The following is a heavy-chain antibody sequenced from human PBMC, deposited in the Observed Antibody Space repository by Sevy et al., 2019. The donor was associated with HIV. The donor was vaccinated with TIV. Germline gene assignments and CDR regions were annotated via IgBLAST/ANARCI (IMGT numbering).Heavy chain of an antibody. V-gene: IGHV3-9*01. D-gene: IGHD3-22*01. Sequence: GGSLRLSCAASGFTFDDYAMHWVRQAPGKGLEWVSGISWNSGSIGYADSVKGRFTISRDNAKNSLYLQMNSLRAEDTALYYCAKDKGAYYDSSVKWFDPWGQGTLVTVSS. CDR2: ISWNSGSI. CDR1: GFTFDDYA. J-gene: IGHJ5*02. CDR3: AKDKGAYYDSSVKWFDP.